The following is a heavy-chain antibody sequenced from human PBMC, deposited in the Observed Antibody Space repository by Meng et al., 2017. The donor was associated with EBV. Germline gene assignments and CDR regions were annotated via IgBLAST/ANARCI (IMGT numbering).Heavy chain of an antibody. D-gene: IGHD6-19*01. CDR3: ARPFPSWQSPRLDPFGA. J-gene: IGHJ5*02. CDR1: GDSISSFYY. CDR2: VHYTGST. Sequence: QLQLRESGPGQVKPSEXLSPTCTVLGDSISSFYYWGWIRQPPGRGLEWIGSVHYTGSTYYSPSLKSRVTVSVDTSKNQFSLRLTSVTAADTAVYYCARPFPSWQSPRLDPFGAWGQGTLVTVSS. V-gene: IGHV4-39*01.